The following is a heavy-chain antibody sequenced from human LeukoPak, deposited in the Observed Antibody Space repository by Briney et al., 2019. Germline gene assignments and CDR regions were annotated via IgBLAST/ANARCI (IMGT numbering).Heavy chain of an antibody. CDR2: INHSGST. CDR1: DGSFTSYY. J-gene: IGHJ4*02. V-gene: IGHV4-34*01. Sequence: SETLSLTCALYDGSFTSYYWNWIRQPPGKGLEWIGEINHSGSTNYNPSLKSRVTISVDTSKNQFSLKLSSVTAADTAVYYCARRGDFDWLFPFDYWGQGNPGHRLL. CDR3: ARRGDFDWLFPFDY. D-gene: IGHD3-9*01.